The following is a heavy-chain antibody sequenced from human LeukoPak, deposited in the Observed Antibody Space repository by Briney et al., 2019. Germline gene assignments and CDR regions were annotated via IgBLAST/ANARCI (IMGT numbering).Heavy chain of an antibody. Sequence: GGSLRLSCAASGFTFSSYAMSWVRQAPGKGLEWVSAISGSGGSTYYADSVKGRFTISRDNSKNTLYLQMNSLRAEDTAVYYCAKDRGVGYCSGGSCRRSLSWFDPWGQGTLVTVSS. CDR3: AKDRGVGYCSGGSCRRSLSWFDP. D-gene: IGHD2-15*01. J-gene: IGHJ5*02. CDR1: GFTFSSYA. V-gene: IGHV3-23*01. CDR2: ISGSGGST.